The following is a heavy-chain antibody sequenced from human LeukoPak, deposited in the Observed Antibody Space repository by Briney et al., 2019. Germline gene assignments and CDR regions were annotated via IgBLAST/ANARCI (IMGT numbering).Heavy chain of an antibody. Sequence: PSETLSLTCAVYGGSFSGYYWSWIRQPPGKGLEWIGEINHSGSTNYNPSLKSRVTISVDTSRRQFFLKLNSVTAADTAVYFCALAPNSNWFDFWGPGILVTVSS. CDR1: GGSFSGYY. J-gene: IGHJ5*01. CDR2: INHSGST. V-gene: IGHV4-34*01. D-gene: IGHD2-8*01. CDR3: ALAPNSNWFDF.